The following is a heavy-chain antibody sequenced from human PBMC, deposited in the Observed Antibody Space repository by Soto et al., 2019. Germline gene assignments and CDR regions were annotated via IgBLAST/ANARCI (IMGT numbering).Heavy chain of an antibody. CDR1: GYTFTSYA. D-gene: IGHD3-9*01. V-gene: IGHV1-3*01. Sequence: ASVKVSCKASGYTFTSYAIHWVRQAPGQRLEWMGWINAGNGNTKYSQKFQGRVTITRDTSASTAYMELSSLRSEDTAVYYCATFRLYYDILTGYYFDYWGQGTLVTVSS. J-gene: IGHJ4*02. CDR2: INAGNGNT. CDR3: ATFRLYYDILTGYYFDY.